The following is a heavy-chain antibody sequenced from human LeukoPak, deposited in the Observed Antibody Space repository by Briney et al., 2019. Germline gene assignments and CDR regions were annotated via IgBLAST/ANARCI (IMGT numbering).Heavy chain of an antibody. CDR1: GGSINNYY. Sequence: SETLSLTCTVSGGSINNYYWNWIRQPPGKGLEWIGYITGSIYFSGSTKYDPSLESRVTMSVDTSKNQFSLNLNSVTAADTAVYYCALDSSGWSDDSFDIWGHGTMVTVSS. V-gene: IGHV4-59*01. J-gene: IGHJ3*02. D-gene: IGHD6-13*01. CDR3: ALDSSGWSDDSFDI. CDR2: ITGSIYFSGST.